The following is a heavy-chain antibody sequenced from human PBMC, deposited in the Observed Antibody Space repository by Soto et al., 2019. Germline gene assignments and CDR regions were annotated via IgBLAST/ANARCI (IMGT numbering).Heavy chain of an antibody. Sequence: QVQLVDSVGGVVQPGRSLRLSCAASGFTFSSYGMHWVRQAPGKGLEWVAVITYDGSNKYYAYSVKGRFTISRDNVKNTLYLQMNSLRGEDTAVYYCAKDPEIRFLEWFTAGMGVCGQGTTFTVSS. CDR1: GFTFSSYG. D-gene: IGHD3-3*01. CDR3: AKDPEIRFLEWFTAGMGV. J-gene: IGHJ6*02. CDR2: ITYDGSNK. V-gene: IGHV3-30*18.